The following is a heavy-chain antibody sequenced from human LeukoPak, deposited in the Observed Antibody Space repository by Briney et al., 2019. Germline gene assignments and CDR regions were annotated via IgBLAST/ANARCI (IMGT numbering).Heavy chain of an antibody. J-gene: IGHJ4*02. CDR1: GGSISSYY. CDR2: IYYSGST. D-gene: IGHD4-17*01. CDR3: ARLDGDYYFDY. Sequence: PSETLSLTCTVSGGSISSYYWSWIRQPPGKGLEWIGYIYYSGSTNYNPSLKSRVTISVDTSKNQFSLKLSPVTAADTAVYYCARLDGDYYFDYWGQGTLVTVSS. V-gene: IGHV4-59*08.